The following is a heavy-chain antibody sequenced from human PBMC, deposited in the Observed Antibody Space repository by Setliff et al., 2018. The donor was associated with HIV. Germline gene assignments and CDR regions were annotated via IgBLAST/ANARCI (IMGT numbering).Heavy chain of an antibody. J-gene: IGHJ4*02. CDR2: IYYSGST. D-gene: IGHD6-19*01. CDR1: GGSISSSSYY. V-gene: IGHV4-39*07. Sequence: PSETLSLTCTVSGGSISSSSYYWGWIRQPPGKGLEWIGSIYYSGSTYCNPSLKSRVTISLDTSKNQFSLKLTSVTAADTAVYYCARLRISGWDLDYWGQGTLVTVSS. CDR3: ARLRISGWDLDY.